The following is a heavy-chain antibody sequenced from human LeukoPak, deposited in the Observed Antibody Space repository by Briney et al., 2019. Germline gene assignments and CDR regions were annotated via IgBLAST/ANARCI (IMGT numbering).Heavy chain of an antibody. CDR3: ARYYYYYMDV. CDR2: IYYSGST. CDR1: GGSISSYY. J-gene: IGHJ6*03. Sequence: SETLSLTCTVSGGSISSYYWSWIRQPPGKGLEWIGYIYYSGSTNYNPSLTSRVTISIDKSKNQFSLKLSSLTAADTAVYYCARYYYYYMDVWGKGTTVTVSS. V-gene: IGHV4-59*12.